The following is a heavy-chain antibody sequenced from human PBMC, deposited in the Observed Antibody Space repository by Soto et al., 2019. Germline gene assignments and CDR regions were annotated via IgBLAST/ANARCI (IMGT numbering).Heavy chain of an antibody. CDR1: GFTFSDYD. D-gene: IGHD3-3*01. CDR3: ARWGVDDFWSGYYRAY. V-gene: IGHV3-11*01. J-gene: IGHJ4*02. CDR2: ISSSGSTI. Sequence: GGSLRLSCAASGFTFSDYDMSWIRQAPGKGLEWVSYISSSGSTIYYADSVKGRFTISRDNAKNSLYLQMNSLRAEDTAVYYCARWGVDDFWSGYYRAYWGQGTLVTVSS.